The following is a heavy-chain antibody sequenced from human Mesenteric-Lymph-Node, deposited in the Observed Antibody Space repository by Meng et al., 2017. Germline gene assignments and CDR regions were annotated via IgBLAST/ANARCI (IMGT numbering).Heavy chain of an antibody. V-gene: IGHV4-4*02. CDR1: GDSISRDIW. CDR3: GRDQGRELINH. D-gene: IGHD1-7*01. Sequence: QVRSPGAGPGLVKPSGTLSLPCTVSGDSISRDIWWSWVRQPPGKGLEWIGEGYHRGDTNYNPSLKSRVDISVDKSKNQFYLSLFSVTAADTAVYYCGRDQGRELINHWGQGTLVTVSS. CDR2: GYHRGDT. J-gene: IGHJ4*02.